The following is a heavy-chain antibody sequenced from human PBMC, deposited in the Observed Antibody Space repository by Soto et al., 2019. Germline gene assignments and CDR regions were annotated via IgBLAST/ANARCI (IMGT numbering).Heavy chain of an antibody. Sequence: QVQLVQSGAEVKKPGASVKVSCKASGYNFSSYGISWVRQAPGPGLAWRGWISDYNGNTNYVQNVQRRVTMTTDTYTRTAYMELSRLRSDDTAVYCCASEFGLWFGEFDAFHRWGPGTMLSVSS. J-gene: IGHJ3*02. D-gene: IGHD3-10*01. CDR1: GYNFSSYG. V-gene: IGHV1-18*01. CDR3: ASEFGLWFGEFDAFHR. CDR2: ISDYNGNT.